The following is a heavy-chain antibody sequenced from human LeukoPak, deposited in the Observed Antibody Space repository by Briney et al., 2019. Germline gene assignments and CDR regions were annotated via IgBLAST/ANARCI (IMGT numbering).Heavy chain of an antibody. CDR2: IKGDGSEK. D-gene: IGHD3-10*02. Sequence: GGSLRLSCAASGFTFSSYSMNWVRQAPGKGLEWVANIKGDGSEKYYVDSVKGRFTISRDNAKNSLYLQMNSLRAEDTAVYYCAELGITMIGGVWGKGTTVTISS. CDR3: AELGITMIGGV. CDR1: GFTFSSYS. V-gene: IGHV3-7*01. J-gene: IGHJ6*04.